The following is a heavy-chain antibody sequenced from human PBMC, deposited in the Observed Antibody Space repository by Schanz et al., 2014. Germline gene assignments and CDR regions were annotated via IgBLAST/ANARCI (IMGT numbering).Heavy chain of an antibody. CDR1: GFTFSSYA. V-gene: IGHV3-23*04. J-gene: IGHJ6*02. D-gene: IGHD2-15*01. Sequence: EVQLVESGGGLVKPGGSLRLSCAASGFTFSSYAMSWVRQAPGKGLEWVSTISASGGSTYYADSVKGRFTISRDNSENTLYLQMNSLSADDTAVFYCAKGMGYCSGGTCYDYYYYGLDVWGQGTTXTVSS. CDR3: AKGMGYCSGGTCYDYYYYGLDV. CDR2: ISASGGST.